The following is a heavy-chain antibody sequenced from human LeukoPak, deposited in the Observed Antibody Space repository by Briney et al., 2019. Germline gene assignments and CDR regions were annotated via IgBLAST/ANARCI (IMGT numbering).Heavy chain of an antibody. Sequence: PGGSLRLSCAASGSTFSSYSMNWVRQAPGKGLEWVSSISSSTSYIYYADSVKGRFTVSRDNAKNSLFLQMNSLRAEDTAVYYCARDRYCSSTSCYIEATNDYWGQGTLVTVSS. J-gene: IGHJ4*02. D-gene: IGHD2-2*02. CDR2: ISSSTSYI. CDR3: ARDRYCSSTSCYIEATNDY. V-gene: IGHV3-21*01. CDR1: GSTFSSYS.